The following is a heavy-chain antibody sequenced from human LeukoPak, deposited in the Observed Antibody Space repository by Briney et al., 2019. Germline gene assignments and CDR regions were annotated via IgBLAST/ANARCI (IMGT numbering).Heavy chain of an antibody. CDR3: ARVSLWGGEKVRYFDYFDY. CDR2: IYYSGST. V-gene: IGHV4-39*01. J-gene: IGHJ4*02. D-gene: IGHD3-9*01. CDR1: GGSISSSSYY. Sequence: PSETLSLTCTVSGGSISSSSYYWGWIRQPPGKGLEWIGSIYYSGSTYYNPSLKSRVTISVDTSKNQFSLKLSSVTAADTAVYYCARVSLWGGEKVRYFDYFDYWGQGTLVTVSS.